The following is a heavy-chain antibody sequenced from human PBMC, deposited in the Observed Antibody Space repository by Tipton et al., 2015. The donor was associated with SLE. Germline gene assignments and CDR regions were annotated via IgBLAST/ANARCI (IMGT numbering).Heavy chain of an antibody. CDR2: VYATGST. CDR3: ARSPSILPAASDVFDI. J-gene: IGHJ3*02. Sequence: TLSLTCTVSGASMTSGSYYWSWIRQPAGKGLEWIGRVYATGSTTYNPSLESRLTISVDTSKNQFSLRLSSATAADTAVYFCARSPSILPAASDVFDIWGQGTVVTVSS. CDR1: GASMTSGSYY. D-gene: IGHD2-2*01. V-gene: IGHV4-61*02.